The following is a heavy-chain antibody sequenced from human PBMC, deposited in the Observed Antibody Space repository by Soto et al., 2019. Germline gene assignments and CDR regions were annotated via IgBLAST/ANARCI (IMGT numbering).Heavy chain of an antibody. CDR1: GYTFTGYY. CDR2: INPNSGGT. Sequence: QVQLVQSGAEVKKPGASVKVSCKASGYTFTGYYMHWVRQAPGQGLEWMGWINPNSGGTNYAQKFQGRVTMTRDTSISTAYMELSRLRSDDTTVYYCAREGAVAGTRVFDQHWGQGTLVTVSS. CDR3: AREGAVAGTRVFDQH. D-gene: IGHD6-19*01. V-gene: IGHV1-2*02. J-gene: IGHJ1*01.